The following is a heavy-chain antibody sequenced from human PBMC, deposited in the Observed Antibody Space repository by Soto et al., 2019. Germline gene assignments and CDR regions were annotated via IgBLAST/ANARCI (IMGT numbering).Heavy chain of an antibody. CDR2: ISRGADDT. CDR3: ARRGERWLPEDY. J-gene: IGHJ4*02. V-gene: IGHV3-23*01. D-gene: IGHD6-19*01. CDR1: GFTFHIYP. Sequence: EVQLLESGGGLVQPGGSLRLSCAASGFTFHIYPMTWVRQTPGKGLEWVSTISRGADDTQYADSVKGRFTLTRVDSKKTLYLQLNGLRAEDTAVYYCARRGERWLPEDYWGQGTLVTVSS.